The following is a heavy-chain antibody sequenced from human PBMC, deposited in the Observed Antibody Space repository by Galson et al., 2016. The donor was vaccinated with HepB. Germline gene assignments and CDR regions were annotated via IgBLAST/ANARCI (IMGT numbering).Heavy chain of an antibody. Sequence: QSGAEVKKPGEALRISCRGSGYSFSSYWISWVRQMPGKGLEWIGKIDPSDSYTNYSPSFQGHVVISADKSISTAYLQWSSLEASDTAMYYCATASITFLQGIVRPDAFDICGQGTMVTVSS. CDR3: ATASITFLQGIVRPDAFDI. D-gene: IGHD2/OR15-2a*01. J-gene: IGHJ3*02. CDR1: GYSFSSYW. V-gene: IGHV5-10-1*01. CDR2: IDPSDSYT.